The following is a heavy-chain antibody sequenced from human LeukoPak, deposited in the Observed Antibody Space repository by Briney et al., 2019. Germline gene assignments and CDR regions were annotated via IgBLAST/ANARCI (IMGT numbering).Heavy chain of an antibody. J-gene: IGHJ4*02. CDR1: GFTFSSYT. V-gene: IGHV3-64D*09. CDR2: ISPNGGST. D-gene: IGHD6-13*01. CDR3: VKTIAVAGNFDY. Sequence: GRSLRLSCSAAGFTFSSYTMHWVRQAPGKGLEYVSAISPNGGSTYYGDSVKGRFTISRDNSKKTLYLQMSSLRAEDTAVYYCVKTIAVAGNFDYWGQGTLVTVS.